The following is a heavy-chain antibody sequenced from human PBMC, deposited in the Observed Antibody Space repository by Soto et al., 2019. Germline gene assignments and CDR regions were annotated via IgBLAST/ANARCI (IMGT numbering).Heavy chain of an antibody. CDR2: IYYSGST. CDR1: GGSISSSSYY. D-gene: IGHD5-18*01. J-gene: IGHJ4*02. V-gene: IGHV4-39*01. Sequence: SETLSLTCTVSGGSISSSSYYWGWIRQPPGKGLEWIGSIYYSGSTYYNPSLKSRVTISVDTSKNQFSLKLSSVTAADTAVYYCARGYSYGYFDYWGQGILVTVSS. CDR3: ARGYSYGYFDY.